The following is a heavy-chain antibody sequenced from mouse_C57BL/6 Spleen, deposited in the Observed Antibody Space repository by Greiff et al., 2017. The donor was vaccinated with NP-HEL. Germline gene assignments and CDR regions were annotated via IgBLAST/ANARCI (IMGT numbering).Heavy chain of an antibody. J-gene: IGHJ2*01. V-gene: IGHV5-16*01. CDR1: GFTFSDYY. CDR3: ARDRGDGYYYFDY. D-gene: IGHD2-3*01. CDR2: INYDGSST. Sequence: EVKLVESEGGLVQPGSSMKLSCTASGFTFSDYYMAWVRQVPEKGLEWVANINYDGSSTYYLDSLKSRFIISRDNAKNILYLQMSSLKSEDTATYYCARDRGDGYYYFDYWGQGTTLTVSS.